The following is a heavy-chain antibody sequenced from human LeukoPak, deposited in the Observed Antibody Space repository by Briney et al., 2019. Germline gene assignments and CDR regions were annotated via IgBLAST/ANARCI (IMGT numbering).Heavy chain of an antibody. D-gene: IGHD3-10*01. CDR3: AREGIRGVVDY. V-gene: IGHV4-59*05. CDR1: GGSISSYY. CDR2: IYYSGST. Sequence: SETLSLTCIVSGGSISSYYWSWIRQPPGKGLEWIGSIYYSGSTYYNPSLKSRVTISVDTSKNQFSLKLSSVTAADTAVYYCAREGIRGVVDYWGQGTLVTVSS. J-gene: IGHJ4*02.